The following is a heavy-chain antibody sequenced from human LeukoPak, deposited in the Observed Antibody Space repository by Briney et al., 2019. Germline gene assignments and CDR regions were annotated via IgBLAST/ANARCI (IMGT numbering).Heavy chain of an antibody. CDR2: ISGSGGST. CDR1: GFTFSSYA. J-gene: IGHJ4*02. CDR3: AKRDSSGWPGSFDY. Sequence: GGSLRLSCAASGFTFSSYAMSWVRQAPGKGLEWVSAISGSGGSTFYADSVKGRFTVSRDNSKNTLYLQMNSLRAEGTAVYYCAKRDSSGWPGSFDYWGQGTLVTVSS. D-gene: IGHD6-19*01. V-gene: IGHV3-23*01.